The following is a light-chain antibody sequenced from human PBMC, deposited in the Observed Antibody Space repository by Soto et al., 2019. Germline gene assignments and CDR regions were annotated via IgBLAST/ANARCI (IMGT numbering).Light chain of an antibody. Sequence: EIVLTQSPATLSLSPLEIASLSFRASQSVSTYLAWYQQKPGQAPRLFIYDASNRATGIPARFSGSGSGTDFTLTISSLETEDFAVYYCQQYSTSPTFGEGTRLEIK. V-gene: IGKV3-11*01. CDR1: QSVSTY. J-gene: IGKJ5*01. CDR2: DAS. CDR3: QQYSTSPT.